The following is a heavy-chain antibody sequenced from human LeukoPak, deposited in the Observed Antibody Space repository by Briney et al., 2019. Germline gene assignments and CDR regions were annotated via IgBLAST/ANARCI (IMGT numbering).Heavy chain of an antibody. J-gene: IGHJ4*02. CDR2: ISGSGGST. Sequence: GGSLRLSCAASGFTFSTYAMSWVRQAPGKGLEWVSAISGSGGSTYYADSVKGRFTISRDNSKNTLYLQMNSLRAEDTAVYYCARNHDYGGVDYFDYWGQGTLVTVSS. CDR1: GFTFSTYA. D-gene: IGHD4-17*01. V-gene: IGHV3-23*01. CDR3: ARNHDYGGVDYFDY.